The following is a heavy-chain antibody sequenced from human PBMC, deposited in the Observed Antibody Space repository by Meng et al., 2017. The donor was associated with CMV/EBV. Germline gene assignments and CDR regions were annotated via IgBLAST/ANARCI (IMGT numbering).Heavy chain of an antibody. CDR1: GLTISNYW. CDR3: RLGHYSQD. V-gene: IGHV3-7*02. Sequence: VGSGGGLVHPGGSLRLACAASGLTISNYWMSCVGQAPGKGLEWVANIKKDGSEKYYVDSVKGRFSISRDNADNSLYLQMNNLRAEDTAVYYCRLGHYSQDWGQGTLVTVSS. D-gene: IGHD4-17*01. J-gene: IGHJ4*02. CDR2: IKKDGSEK.